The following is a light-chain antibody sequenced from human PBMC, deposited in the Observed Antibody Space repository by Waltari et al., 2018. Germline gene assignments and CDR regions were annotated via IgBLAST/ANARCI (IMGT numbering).Light chain of an antibody. CDR1: QSISSY. Sequence: DIQMTQSPSSLSASVGDRVTITCRASQSISSYLNWYQQKPGKAPKLLIYAASSLQSGVPSRFSGSGSGTDFTLTISSLQPEDFATYYCQQYIAYPWTFGPGTRVDIK. CDR3: QQYIAYPWT. CDR2: AAS. J-gene: IGKJ1*01. V-gene: IGKV1-39*01.